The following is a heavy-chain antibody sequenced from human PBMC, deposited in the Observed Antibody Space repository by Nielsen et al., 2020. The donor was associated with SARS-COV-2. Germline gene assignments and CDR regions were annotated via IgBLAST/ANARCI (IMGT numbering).Heavy chain of an antibody. J-gene: IGHJ6*02. CDR1: GYTLTELS. Sequence: ASVKVSCKVSGYTLTELSMHWVRQAPGKGLEWMGGFDPEDGETIYAQKFQGRVTMTEDTSTDTAYMELSSLRSEDTAAYYCATKGYCSGGSCYIWYYGMDVWGQGTTVTVSS. V-gene: IGHV1-24*01. D-gene: IGHD2-15*01. CDR3: ATKGYCSGGSCYIWYYGMDV. CDR2: FDPEDGET.